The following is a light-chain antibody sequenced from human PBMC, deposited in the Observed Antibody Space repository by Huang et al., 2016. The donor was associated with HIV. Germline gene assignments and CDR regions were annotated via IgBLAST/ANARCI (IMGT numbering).Light chain of an antibody. J-gene: IGKJ1*01. CDR3: HQYGDSRGT. V-gene: IGKV3-20*01. CDR1: QSVNNNF. CDR2: GAS. Sequence: EIVLTQSPGTLSLSPGERATLSCRARQSVNNNFLAWYQQKPGQAPRLLSYGASSRATGVPDRVSGSGSGTDFTLTISRLEPEDFAVYYCHQYGDSRGTFGQGTKVEIK.